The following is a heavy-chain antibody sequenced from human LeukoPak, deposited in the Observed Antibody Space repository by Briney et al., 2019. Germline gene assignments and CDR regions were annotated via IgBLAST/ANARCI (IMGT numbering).Heavy chain of an antibody. CDR2: ISSSGSTI. V-gene: IGHV3-48*03. D-gene: IGHD3-10*01. CDR3: AREGGHYYGSGKTGFDP. CDR1: GFTFSSYE. J-gene: IGHJ5*02. Sequence: PGGSLRLSCAASGFTFSSYEMNWVRQAPGKGLEWVSYISSSGSTIYYADSVKGRFTMSRDNAKNSLYLQMNSLRAEDTAVYYCAREGGHYYGSGKTGFDPWGQGTLVTVSS.